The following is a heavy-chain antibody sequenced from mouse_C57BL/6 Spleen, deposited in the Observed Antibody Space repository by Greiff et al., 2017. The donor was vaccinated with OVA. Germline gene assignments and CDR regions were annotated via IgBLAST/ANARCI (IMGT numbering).Heavy chain of an antibody. CDR2: IYPGDGDT. V-gene: IGHV1-82*01. CDR3: ARPHLGQYFDY. CDR1: GYAFSSSW. Sequence: VQVVESGPELVKPGASVKISCKASGYAFSSSWMNWVKQRPGKGLEWIGRIYPGDGDTNYNGKFKGKATLTADKSSSTAYMQLSSLTSEDSAVYFCARPHLGQYFDYWGQGTTLTVSS. J-gene: IGHJ2*01. D-gene: IGHD4-1*01.